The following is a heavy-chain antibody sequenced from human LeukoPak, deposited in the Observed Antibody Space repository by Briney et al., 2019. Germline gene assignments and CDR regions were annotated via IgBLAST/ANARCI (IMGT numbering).Heavy chain of an antibody. Sequence: ASVKVSCTASGYTFTSYDINWVRQATGQGLEWMGWMNPNSGNTGYAQKFQGRVTITRNTSISTAYMELSSLRSEDTAVYYCARGGYDFWSGYSRFGALYYMDVWGKGTTVTVSS. CDR1: GYTFTSYD. J-gene: IGHJ6*03. V-gene: IGHV1-8*03. CDR2: MNPNSGNT. CDR3: ARGGYDFWSGYSRFGALYYMDV. D-gene: IGHD3-3*01.